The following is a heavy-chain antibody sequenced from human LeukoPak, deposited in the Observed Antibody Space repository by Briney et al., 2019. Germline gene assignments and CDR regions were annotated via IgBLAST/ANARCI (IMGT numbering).Heavy chain of an antibody. Sequence: GGSLRLSCAASGFTFSSYPMTWVRQAPGNGLEWVSTIRSNGDTAYNADSVRGRFAISRDNSKNALFLQMNSLRVEDTAIYYCAKGQELDDGVFDSWGQGTLVTVSS. V-gene: IGHV3-23*01. D-gene: IGHD1-1*01. CDR1: GFTFSSYP. J-gene: IGHJ4*02. CDR3: AKGQELDDGVFDS. CDR2: IRSNGDTA.